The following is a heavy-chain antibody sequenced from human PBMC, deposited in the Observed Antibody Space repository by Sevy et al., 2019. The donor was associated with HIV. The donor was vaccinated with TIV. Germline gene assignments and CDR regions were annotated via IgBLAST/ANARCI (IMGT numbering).Heavy chain of an antibody. CDR2: ISSSSSYT. Sequence: GGSLRLSCAASGFTFSDYYMSWIRQAPGKGLEWVSYISSSSSYTNYADSVKGRFTISRDNAKNSLYLQMNSLRAEDTAVYYCARGHDYVWGSYRHFHYWGQGTLVTVSS. CDR3: ARGHDYVWGSYRHFHY. J-gene: IGHJ4*02. V-gene: IGHV3-11*06. CDR1: GFTFSDYY. D-gene: IGHD3-16*02.